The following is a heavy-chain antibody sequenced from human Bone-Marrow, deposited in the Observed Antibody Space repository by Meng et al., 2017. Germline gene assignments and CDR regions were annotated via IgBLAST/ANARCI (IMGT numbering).Heavy chain of an antibody. V-gene: IGHV3-64*01. J-gene: IGHJ3*02. Sequence: GESLKISCAASGFTFSSYAMHWVRQAPGKGLEYVSAISSNGGSTYYANSVKGRFTISRDNSKNTLYLQMGSLRAEDMAVYYCARGYDYQIGAFDIWGQGTMVTVSS. CDR1: GFTFSSYA. CDR3: ARGYDYQIGAFDI. D-gene: IGHD4-11*01. CDR2: ISSNGGST.